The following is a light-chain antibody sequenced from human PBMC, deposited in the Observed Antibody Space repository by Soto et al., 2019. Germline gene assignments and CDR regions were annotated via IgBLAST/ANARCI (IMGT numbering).Light chain of an antibody. CDR1: QGIRND. Sequence: AIQMTQSPSSLSASVGDRVTITCRASQGIRNDLGWYQQKPGKAPKLLIYAASTLQSGVPSRFSGSGFGTDFTLTITSLQPEDFATYYCLQDYDYPRAFGQGTKVDIK. J-gene: IGKJ1*01. CDR2: AAS. V-gene: IGKV1-6*01. CDR3: LQDYDYPRA.